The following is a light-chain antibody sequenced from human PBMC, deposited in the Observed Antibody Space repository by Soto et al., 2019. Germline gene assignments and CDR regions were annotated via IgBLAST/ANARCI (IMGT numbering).Light chain of an antibody. J-gene: IGLJ2*01. Sequence: QPVLTQSPSASASLGASVKLTCTLSSGHSSYAIAWNQKQPGTGPRDLMDLNNDGSHTKGDGIPDRFSGSSSGADRYLIISSLQAEDEADYYCQTGGTGFQFFGGGTKLTVL. CDR1: SGHSSYA. V-gene: IGLV4-69*01. CDR3: QTGGTGFQF. CDR2: LNNDGSH.